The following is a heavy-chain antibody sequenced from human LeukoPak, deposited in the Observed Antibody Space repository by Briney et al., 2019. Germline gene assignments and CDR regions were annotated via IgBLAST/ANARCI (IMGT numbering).Heavy chain of an antibody. CDR3: ASGGIGDFDS. V-gene: IGHV4-38-2*02. J-gene: IGHJ4*02. CDR2: MHHSGSS. CDR1: GYSISRGYY. D-gene: IGHD3-16*01. Sequence: PSETLSLTCSVSGYSISRGYYWCWIRQSPGKGLEWIGSMHHSGSSYYNPSLKSRVTKSVDTSKNQFSLKLTSVAAAVTAVYYCASGGIGDFDSWGQGILVIVSA.